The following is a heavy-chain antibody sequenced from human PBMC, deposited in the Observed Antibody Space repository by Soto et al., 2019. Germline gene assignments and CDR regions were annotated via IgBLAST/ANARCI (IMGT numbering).Heavy chain of an antibody. CDR2: INMDVSTT. J-gene: IGHJ4*02. Sequence: GGSLKLSCAASGFTFSSYCMHWVRQTPGKGLLWVSRINMDVSTTNYADSVKGRFTISRDNAKNTLYLQMNNLRVEDTAVYYCARAAYYGIDNWGQATLVTVSS. D-gene: IGHD3-3*01. V-gene: IGHV3-74*01. CDR1: GFTFSSYC. CDR3: ARAAYYGIDN.